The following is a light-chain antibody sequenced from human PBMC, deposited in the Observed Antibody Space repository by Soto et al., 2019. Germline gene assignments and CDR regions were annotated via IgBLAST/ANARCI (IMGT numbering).Light chain of an antibody. CDR3: SSYTSSGSLV. CDR2: DVS. V-gene: IGLV2-14*01. J-gene: IGLJ2*01. CDR1: SSDVGGYNY. Sequence: QSVLTQPASVSGSPGQSITISCTGTSSDVGGYNYVSWYQQHPGKATKLMIYDVSNRPSGVSNRLSGSKSGNTASLTISGLQAEDEDDYYCSSYTSSGSLVFGGGTQLTVL.